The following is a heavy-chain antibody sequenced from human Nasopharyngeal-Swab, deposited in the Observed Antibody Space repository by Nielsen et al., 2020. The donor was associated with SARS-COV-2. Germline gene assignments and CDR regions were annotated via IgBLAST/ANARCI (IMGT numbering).Heavy chain of an antibody. Sequence: GESLKISCAASGFTFSSYSMNWVRQAPGKGLEWVSAISGSGGSTYYADSVKGRFTISRDNSKNTLYLQMNSLRAEDTAVYYCAKIGPIFGVVIMDYWGQGTLVTVSS. J-gene: IGHJ4*02. CDR3: AKIGPIFGVVIMDY. CDR1: GFTFSSYS. D-gene: IGHD3-3*01. CDR2: ISGSGGST. V-gene: IGHV3-23*01.